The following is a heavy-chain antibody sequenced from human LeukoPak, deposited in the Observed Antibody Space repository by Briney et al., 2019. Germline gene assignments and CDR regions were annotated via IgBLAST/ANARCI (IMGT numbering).Heavy chain of an antibody. CDR1: GFTFSSYG. CDR2: IRYDGSNK. D-gene: IGHD3-10*01. V-gene: IGHV3-30*02. Sequence: GGPLRLSCAASGFTFSSYGMHWVRQAPGKGLEWVAFIRYDGSNKYYADSVKGRFTISRDNSKNTLYLQTNSLRAEDTAVYYCAKDWADITMVRGVIKAYYYYYYGMDVWGQGTTVTVSS. J-gene: IGHJ6*02. CDR3: AKDWADITMVRGVIKAYYYYYYGMDV.